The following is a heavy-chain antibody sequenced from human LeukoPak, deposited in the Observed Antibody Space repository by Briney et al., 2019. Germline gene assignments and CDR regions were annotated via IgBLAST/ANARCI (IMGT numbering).Heavy chain of an antibody. Sequence: SETLSLTCTVSGGSISSSSYYWGWIRQPPGKGLEWIGYIYYTGSTNYNPSLKSRVTILVETSKNQFSLKLSFVTPADTAVYYCARGVVAAPQTFDYWGQGTLVTVSS. D-gene: IGHD2-15*01. V-gene: IGHV4-61*05. CDR1: GGSISSSSYY. CDR2: IYYTGST. J-gene: IGHJ4*02. CDR3: ARGVVAAPQTFDY.